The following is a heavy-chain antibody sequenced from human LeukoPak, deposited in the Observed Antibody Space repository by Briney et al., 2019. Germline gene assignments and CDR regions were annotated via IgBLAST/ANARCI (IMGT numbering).Heavy chain of an antibody. CDR1: GGSISSSSYS. V-gene: IGHV4-39*01. Sequence: SETLSLTCTVSGGSISSSSYSWGWIRQPPGKGLEWIGSIYYSGITYYNPSLKSRVTISVDTSKNQFSLKLSSVTAADTAVYYCARYGLISASGVTTGLDYWGQGTLVTVSS. CDR3: ARYGLISASGVTTGLDY. J-gene: IGHJ4*02. D-gene: IGHD1-1*01. CDR2: IYYSGIT.